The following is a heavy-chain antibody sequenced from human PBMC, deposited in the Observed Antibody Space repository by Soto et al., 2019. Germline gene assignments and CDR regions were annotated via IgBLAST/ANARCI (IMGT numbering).Heavy chain of an antibody. CDR3: AKEYDFWSGSERSNNAKL. CDR1: GFTFSSYA. J-gene: IGHJ4*02. CDR2: ISGSGGST. Sequence: GGSLRLSCAASGFTFSSYAMSWVRQAPGKGLEWVSAISGSGGSTYYADSVKGRFTISRDNSKNTLYLQMNSLRAEDTAVYYCAKEYDFWSGSERSNNAKLWGQGTLVTVSS. V-gene: IGHV3-23*01. D-gene: IGHD3-3*01.